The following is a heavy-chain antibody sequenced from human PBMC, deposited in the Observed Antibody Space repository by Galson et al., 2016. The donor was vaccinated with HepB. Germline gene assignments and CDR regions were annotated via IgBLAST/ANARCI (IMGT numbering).Heavy chain of an antibody. CDR2: IFHSGSI. D-gene: IGHD6-6*01. CDR3: ARDSLGIAARPVFDY. V-gene: IGHV4-4*02. CDR1: GDSISSNHW. J-gene: IGHJ4*02. Sequence: LTCAVSGDSISSNHWWSWVRQSPGKGLEWIGEIFHSGSINYNPSLKSRVTISVDKSKNQFSLILTSATAADTALYYCARDSLGIAARPVFDYWGQGTRVTVSS.